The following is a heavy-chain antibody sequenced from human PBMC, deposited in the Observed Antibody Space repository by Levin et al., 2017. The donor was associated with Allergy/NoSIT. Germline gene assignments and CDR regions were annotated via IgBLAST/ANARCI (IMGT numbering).Heavy chain of an antibody. CDR2: IKQDESEK. V-gene: IGHV3-7*04. CDR3: ARDYSSSWLTHFDY. D-gene: IGHD6-13*01. Sequence: GESLKTSCAASGFTFSSYWMAWVRQAPGKGLEWVATIKQDESEKYYVDSVKGRFTISRDNAKNSLYLQMDSLRAEDTAVYYCARDYSSSWLTHFDYWGQGTLVTVSS. CDR1: GFTFSSYW. J-gene: IGHJ4*02.